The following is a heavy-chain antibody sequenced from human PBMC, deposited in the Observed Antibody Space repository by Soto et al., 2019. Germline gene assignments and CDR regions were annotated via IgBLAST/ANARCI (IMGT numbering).Heavy chain of an antibody. V-gene: IGHV3-30*18. CDR3: AKWLYYDFWSGYNYGMDV. Sequence: GGSLRLSCAASGFTFSSYGMHWVRQAPGKGLEWVAVISYDGSNKYYVDSVKGRFTISRDNSKNTLYLQMNSLRAEDTAVYYCAKWLYYDFWSGYNYGMDVWGQGTTVTVSS. J-gene: IGHJ6*02. CDR1: GFTFSSYG. CDR2: ISYDGSNK. D-gene: IGHD3-3*01.